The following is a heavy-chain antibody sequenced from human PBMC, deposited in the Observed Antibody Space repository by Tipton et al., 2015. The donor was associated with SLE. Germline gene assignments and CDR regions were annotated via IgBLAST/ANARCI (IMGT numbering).Heavy chain of an antibody. V-gene: IGHV4-34*01. Sequence: TLSLTCAVYGGSFSGYYWSWIRQPPGKGLEWIGEINHSGSTNYNPSLKSRVTISVDTSKNQFSLKLSSVTAADTAVYYCARISNNDAFDIWGQGTMVTVSS. J-gene: IGHJ3*02. CDR3: ARISNNDAFDI. CDR1: GGSFSGYY. CDR2: INHSGST. D-gene: IGHD4-11*01.